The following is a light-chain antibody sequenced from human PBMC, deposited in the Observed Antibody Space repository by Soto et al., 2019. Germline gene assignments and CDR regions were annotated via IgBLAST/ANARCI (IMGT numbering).Light chain of an antibody. CDR1: QGISSY. J-gene: IGKJ1*01. Sequence: AIRMTQSPSSLSASTGDRVTITCRASQGISSYLAWYQQKPGKAPKLLIYAAYNLQSGVPSRFSGSGSGTDFTLTISCLQSEDFETYYCQQYYSYPRTLGQGTKVDI. CDR2: AAY. V-gene: IGKV1-8*01. CDR3: QQYYSYPRT.